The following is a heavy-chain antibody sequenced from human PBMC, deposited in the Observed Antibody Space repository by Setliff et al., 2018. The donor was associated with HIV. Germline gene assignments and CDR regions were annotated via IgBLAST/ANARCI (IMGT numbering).Heavy chain of an antibody. Sequence: SETLSLTCAVSGYSISSGYYWGWIRQPPGKGLEWIGNIYYSGSTYYNPSLKSRVTISLDTSKNQFSLKLSSVTAADTAVYYCARVQRVGGVEGYFDYWGQGTLVTVSS. D-gene: IGHD3-10*01. V-gene: IGHV4-38-2*01. CDR2: IYYSGST. J-gene: IGHJ4*02. CDR3: ARVQRVGGVEGYFDY. CDR1: GYSISSGYY.